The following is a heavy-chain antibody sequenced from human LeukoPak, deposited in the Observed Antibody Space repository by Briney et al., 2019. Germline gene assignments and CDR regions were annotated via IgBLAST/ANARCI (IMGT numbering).Heavy chain of an antibody. V-gene: IGHV3-21*01. CDR1: GFTFSSYG. Sequence: GGSLRLSCAASGFTFSSYGMNWVRQAPGKGLEWGSVISSSSSYIYYADSVKGRFTLSRDNAKNSLYLQMNSLRAEDTAVYYCARAGGGSYFDYWGQGTLVTVSS. CDR3: ARAGGGSYFDY. CDR2: ISSSSSYI. D-gene: IGHD1-26*01. J-gene: IGHJ4*02.